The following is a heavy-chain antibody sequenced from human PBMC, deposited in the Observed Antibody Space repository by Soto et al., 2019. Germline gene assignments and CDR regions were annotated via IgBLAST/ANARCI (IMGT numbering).Heavy chain of an antibody. CDR1: GYSFTSYW. D-gene: IGHD6-13*01. CDR3: ARREIAAAGRINNFDY. V-gene: IGHV5-10-1*01. J-gene: IGHJ4*02. Sequence: GESLKISCKGSGYSFTSYWISWVRQMPGKGLEWMGRIDPSDSYTNYSPSFQGHVTISADKSISTAYLQWSSLKASDTAMYYCARREIAAAGRINNFDYWGQGTLVTVSS. CDR2: IDPSDSYT.